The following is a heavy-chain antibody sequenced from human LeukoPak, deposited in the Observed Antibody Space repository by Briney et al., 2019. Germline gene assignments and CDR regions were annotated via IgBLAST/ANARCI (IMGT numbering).Heavy chain of an antibody. D-gene: IGHD3-22*01. CDR2: INSDGSST. Sequence: GGSLRLSCAASGFTFSRYWMHWVRQAPGKGLVWVSRINSDGSSTGYADSVKGRFTISRDNAKNTLYLQMNSLRAEDTAVYYCARGYYYDSGGYRAFDIWGQGTMVTVSS. CDR3: ARGYYYDSGGYRAFDI. J-gene: IGHJ3*02. V-gene: IGHV3-74*01. CDR1: GFTFSRYW.